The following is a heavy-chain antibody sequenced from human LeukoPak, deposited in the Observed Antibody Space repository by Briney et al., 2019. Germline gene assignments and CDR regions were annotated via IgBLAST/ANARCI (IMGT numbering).Heavy chain of an antibody. D-gene: IGHD3-10*01. CDR2: ISAYNGNT. V-gene: IGHV1-18*01. J-gene: IGHJ4*02. CDR3: ARDPLGFGELFYYFDY. Sequence: ASVKVSCKASGYTFTSYGISWVRQAPGQGLEWMGWISAYNGNTNYVQKLQGRVTMTTDTSTSTAYMELRSLRSDDTAVYYCARDPLGFGELFYYFDYWGQGTLVTVSS. CDR1: GYTFTSYG.